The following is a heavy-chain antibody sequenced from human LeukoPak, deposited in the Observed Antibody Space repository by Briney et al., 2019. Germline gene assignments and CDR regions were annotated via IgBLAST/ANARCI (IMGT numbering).Heavy chain of an antibody. Sequence: SETLSLTCTVSGGSISSYYWSWIRQAPGKGLEWIGYIHYTGSTNYNPSLKSRVTISVDTSKNQFSLKLSSVTAADTAVYYCASFRLLGGGGGGQDYWGQGILVTVSS. D-gene: IGHD2-15*01. J-gene: IGHJ4*02. CDR3: ASFRLLGGGGGGQDY. CDR1: GGSISSYY. CDR2: IHYTGST. V-gene: IGHV4-59*08.